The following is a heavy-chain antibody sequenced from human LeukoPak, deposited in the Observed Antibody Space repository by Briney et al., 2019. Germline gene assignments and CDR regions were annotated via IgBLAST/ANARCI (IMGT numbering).Heavy chain of an antibody. V-gene: IGHV1-18*01. J-gene: IGHJ4*02. CDR2: ISAYNGNT. Sequence: GSAWVSCKASGDTFTRYGVSRGREAPGQGLEWRGWISAYNGNTNYAQTLQGRVTITTDTSTSTAYMDLRSLRSDDTAVYYCATDRHKYNYDSGGYPPYWGQGTLVTVSS. CDR1: GDTFTRYG. CDR3: ATDRHKYNYDSGGYPPY. D-gene: IGHD3-22*01.